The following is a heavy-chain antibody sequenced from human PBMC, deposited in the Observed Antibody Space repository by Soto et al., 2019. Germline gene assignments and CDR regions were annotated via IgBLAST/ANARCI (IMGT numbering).Heavy chain of an antibody. D-gene: IGHD3-22*01. CDR3: ARASAYDSSGYINYYFDY. CDR1: GGTFSSYA. V-gene: IGHV1-69*13. CDR2: IIPIFGTA. Sequence: SVKVSCKASGGTFSSYAISWVRQAPGQGLEWMGGIIPIFGTANYAQNSQGRVTFPADESTSTAYRELSSLRSENTAFFFCARASAYDSSGYINYYFDYGGQGTLVTVSS. J-gene: IGHJ4*02.